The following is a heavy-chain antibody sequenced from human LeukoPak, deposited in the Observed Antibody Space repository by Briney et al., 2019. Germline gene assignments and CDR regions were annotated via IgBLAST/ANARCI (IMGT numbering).Heavy chain of an antibody. CDR3: ARGRYHLDY. J-gene: IGHJ4*02. D-gene: IGHD1-14*01. CDR2: IYYSGST. CDR1: GGSDY. V-gene: IGHV4-59*01. Sequence: SETLSLTCTVSGGSDYWSWIRQPPGKGLEWIGYIYYSGSTNYNPSLKSRVTISLDTSKNQFSLKLRSVTAADTAVYYCARGRYHLDYWGQGTLVPVSS.